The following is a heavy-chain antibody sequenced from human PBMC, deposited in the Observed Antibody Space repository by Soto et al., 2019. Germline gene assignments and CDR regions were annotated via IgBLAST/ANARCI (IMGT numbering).Heavy chain of an antibody. CDR2: IGPSGAT. CDR3: ARNGGGSHDAFDY. D-gene: IGHD2-15*01. CDR1: GGPLSDYN. J-gene: IGHJ4*02. Sequence: QVQLQQWGAGLLKPSETLSLTCGVSGGPLSDYNWSWIRQAPGAGLEWIGEIGPSGATNYHPSLRCRVTISQDMSKSQFALRLTSVTAADTAVYHCARNGGGSHDAFDYWGQGALITVSS. V-gene: IGHV4-34*01.